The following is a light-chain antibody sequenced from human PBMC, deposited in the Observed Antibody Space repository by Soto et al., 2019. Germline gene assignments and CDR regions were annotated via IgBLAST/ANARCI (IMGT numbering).Light chain of an antibody. CDR2: AAS. Sequence: DIQMTQSPSSLSASVGDRVTITCRASQGISNYLAWYQQKPGKVPKLLIYAASTLQSGVPSRFSGSGSGTDVTLTITSLQPEDVAYYYCQKYDNAPRTFGQGTKVEIK. V-gene: IGKV1-27*01. CDR1: QGISNY. J-gene: IGKJ1*01. CDR3: QKYDNAPRT.